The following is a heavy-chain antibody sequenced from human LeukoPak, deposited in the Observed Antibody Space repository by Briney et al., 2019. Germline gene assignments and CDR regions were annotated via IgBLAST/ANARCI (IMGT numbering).Heavy chain of an antibody. J-gene: IGHJ4*02. CDR1: GGSFSSNSYY. V-gene: IGHV4-39*07. CDR2: VYYSGST. D-gene: IGHD3-3*01. CDR3: ARFWSGYYDYFDY. Sequence: SETLSLTCTVSGGSFSSNSYYWGWIRQPPGKGLEWIGTVYYSGSTYYNPSLKSRVTISVDTSKNQFSLKLSSVTAADTAVYYCARFWSGYYDYFDYWGQGMLVTVSS.